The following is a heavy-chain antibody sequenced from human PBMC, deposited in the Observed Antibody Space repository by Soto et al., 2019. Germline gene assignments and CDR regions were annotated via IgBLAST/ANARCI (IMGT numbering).Heavy chain of an antibody. CDR3: AREVLWLVPWFDP. D-gene: IGHD6-19*01. V-gene: IGHV4-59*01. Sequence: SETLSLTCTVSGGSISGYYWSWIRQPPGKGLEWIGYMYNTGSTVYNPSFKSRVTISVDTSKNQFSLKLNSVTAADTAVYYCAREVLWLVPWFDPWGQGTLVTVSS. CDR1: GGSISGYY. J-gene: IGHJ5*02. CDR2: MYNTGST.